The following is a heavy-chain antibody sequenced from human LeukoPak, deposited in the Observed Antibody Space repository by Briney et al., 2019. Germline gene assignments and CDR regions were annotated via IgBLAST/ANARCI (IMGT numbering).Heavy chain of an antibody. Sequence: GGSLRLSCAASGFTVSSNYMSWVRQAPGKGLEWVSVIYSGGSTYYADSVKGRFTISRDNAKNSLYLQMNNLRAEDTAVYYCARGRHSSSGYYYGDWGQGTLVTVSS. V-gene: IGHV3-53*01. J-gene: IGHJ4*02. CDR3: ARGRHSSSGYYYGD. CDR1: GFTVSSNY. CDR2: IYSGGST. D-gene: IGHD3-22*01.